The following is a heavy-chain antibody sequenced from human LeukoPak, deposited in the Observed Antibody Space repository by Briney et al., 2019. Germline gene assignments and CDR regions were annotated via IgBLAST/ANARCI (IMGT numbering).Heavy chain of an antibody. D-gene: IGHD5-18*01. Sequence: PGGSLRLSCAASGFTFSSYGTHWVRQAPGKGLEWVAFIRYDGSNKYYADSVKGRFTISRDNSKNTLYLQMNSLRAEDTAVYYCAKNSGYSYGSYFDYWGQGTLVTVSS. V-gene: IGHV3-30*02. CDR2: IRYDGSNK. CDR3: AKNSGYSYGSYFDY. CDR1: GFTFSSYG. J-gene: IGHJ4*02.